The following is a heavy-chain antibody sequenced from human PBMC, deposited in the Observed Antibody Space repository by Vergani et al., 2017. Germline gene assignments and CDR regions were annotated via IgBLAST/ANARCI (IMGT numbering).Heavy chain of an antibody. CDR2: IIHSGST. V-gene: IGHV4-34*12. CDR3: AKDSGLGIGRRNFDC. J-gene: IGHJ4*02. CDR1: GGSFSGYY. Sequence: QVQLQQWGAGLLKPSETLSLTCAVYGGSFSGYYWSWIRQPPGKGLEWIGEIIHSGSTNYNPSLKSPVTISVDTSKNQFSLKLSSVTAADTAVYYCAKDSGLGIGRRNFDCWGQGTLVTVSS. D-gene: IGHD7-27*01.